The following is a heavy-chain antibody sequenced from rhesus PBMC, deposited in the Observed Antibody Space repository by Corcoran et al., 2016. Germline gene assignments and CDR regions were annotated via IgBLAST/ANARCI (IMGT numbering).Heavy chain of an antibody. CDR2: IYGSSGST. CDR3: ARANLDAFDF. CDR1: GYSISSGYD. J-gene: IGHJ3*01. V-gene: IGHV4-76*01. D-gene: IGHD7-45*01. Sequence: QLQLQESGTGVVKPSETLSLTCAVSGYSISSGYDWIWIRQPPGKWLELIGDIYGSSGSTNYNPSLKNRVTISNDTSKNQFSLKLSSVTAADTAVYYCARANLDAFDFWGQGLRVTVSS.